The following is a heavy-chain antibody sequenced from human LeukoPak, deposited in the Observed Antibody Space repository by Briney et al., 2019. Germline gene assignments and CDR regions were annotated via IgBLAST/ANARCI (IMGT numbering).Heavy chain of an antibody. V-gene: IGHV4-34*01. CDR1: GGSFSGYY. J-gene: IGHJ4*02. D-gene: IGHD6-19*01. CDR3: AIGSIAVAGTFDY. CDR2: INHSGST. Sequence: SETLSLTCAVYGGSFSGYYWSWIRQPPGKGLEWIGEINHSGSTNYNPSLKSRVTISVDTSKNQFSLKLSSVTAADTAVYYCAIGSIAVAGTFDYWGQGTLVTVSS.